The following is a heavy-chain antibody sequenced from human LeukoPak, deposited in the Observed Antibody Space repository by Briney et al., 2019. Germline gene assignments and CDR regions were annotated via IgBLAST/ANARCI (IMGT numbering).Heavy chain of an antibody. CDR2: INHSGST. CDR1: GGSFSGYY. CDR3: ARVQGGLYQLLWRAFDY. V-gene: IGHV4-34*01. D-gene: IGHD2-2*01. J-gene: IGHJ4*02. Sequence: SETLSLTCAVYGGSFSGYYWSWMRQPPGKGREWMGEINHSGSTNYNPSLNSRVTISVDTSKNQFSLKLRSVAAAATAVYYCARVQGGLYQLLWRAFDYWGQGTLVTVSS.